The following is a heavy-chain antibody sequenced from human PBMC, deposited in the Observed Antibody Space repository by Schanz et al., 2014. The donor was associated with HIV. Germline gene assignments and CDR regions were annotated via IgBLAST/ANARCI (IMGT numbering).Heavy chain of an antibody. CDR2: ISYDGSNK. CDR3: ARDVSHDSSGHYSDYYYGMDV. Sequence: QVQLVESGGGVVQPGRFLRLSCAASGFTFSSYAMHWVRQAPGKGLEWVAVISYDGSNKNYADSVKGRFTISRDNSKNTLYLQMNSLRAEDTAVYYCARDVSHDSSGHYSDYYYGMDVWGQGTTVTVSS. J-gene: IGHJ6*02. V-gene: IGHV3-30-3*01. CDR1: GFTFSSYA. D-gene: IGHD3-22*01.